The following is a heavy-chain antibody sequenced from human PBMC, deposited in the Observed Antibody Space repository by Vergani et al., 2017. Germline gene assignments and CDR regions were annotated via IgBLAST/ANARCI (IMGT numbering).Heavy chain of an antibody. CDR1: GFTFSDFY. Sequence: VQLLESGGGLVQPGGSLRLSCAASGFTFSDFYMSWIRQSPGKGLDWVSYISTSGSTLYYADSVKGRFTISRDNAKNSLYLQMNSLRAEDTAVYYCATAEPGQQLVFGAFDIWGQGTMVTVSS. J-gene: IGHJ3*02. CDR3: ATAEPGQQLVFGAFDI. D-gene: IGHD6-13*01. V-gene: IGHV3-11*01. CDR2: ISTSGSTL.